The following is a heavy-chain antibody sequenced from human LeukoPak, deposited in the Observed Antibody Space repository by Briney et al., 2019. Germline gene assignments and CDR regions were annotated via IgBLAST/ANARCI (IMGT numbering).Heavy chain of an antibody. Sequence: ASVKVSCKASGYTFTSYGISWVRQAPGQGLEWMGGIIPIFGTANYAQKFQGRVTITADESTSTAYMELSSLRSEDTAVYYCAREYYDSSGYSDYWGQGTLVTVSS. V-gene: IGHV1-69*13. CDR2: IIPIFGTA. J-gene: IGHJ4*02. D-gene: IGHD3-22*01. CDR1: GYTFTSYG. CDR3: AREYYDSSGYSDY.